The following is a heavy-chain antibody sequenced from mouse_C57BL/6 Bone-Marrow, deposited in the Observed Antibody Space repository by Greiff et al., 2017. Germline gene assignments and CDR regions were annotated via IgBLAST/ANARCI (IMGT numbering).Heavy chain of an antibody. D-gene: IGHD1-1*01. Sequence: VQLQQSGAELVKPGASVKLSCKASGYTFTSYWMQWVKQRPGQGLEWIGEIDPSDSYTNYNQKFKGKATLTVDTSSRTAYMQLSSLTSEDAAVYYWARYITTVVAIYYYAMDYWGQGTSVTVST. V-gene: IGHV1-50*01. CDR2: IDPSDSYT. J-gene: IGHJ4*01. CDR1: GYTFTSYW. CDR3: ARYITTVVAIYYYAMDY.